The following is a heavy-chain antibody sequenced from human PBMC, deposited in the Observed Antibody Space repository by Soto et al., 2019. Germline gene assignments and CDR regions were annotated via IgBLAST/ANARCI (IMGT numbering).Heavy chain of an antibody. CDR3: ARVRVSGIYYCDY. Sequence: QVQLVESGGGVVQPGRSLRLSCAASGFTFSSYAMHWVRQAPGKGLEWVAVISYDGSNKYYADSVKGRFTISRDNSKNTLYLQMNSLRAEDTAVYYCARVRVSGIYYCDYWGQGTLVTVSS. CDR2: ISYDGSNK. J-gene: IGHJ4*02. V-gene: IGHV3-30-3*01. D-gene: IGHD1-26*01. CDR1: GFTFSSYA.